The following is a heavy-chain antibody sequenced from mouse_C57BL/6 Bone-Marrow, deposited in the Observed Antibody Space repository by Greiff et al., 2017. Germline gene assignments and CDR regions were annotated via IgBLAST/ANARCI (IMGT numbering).Heavy chain of an antibody. CDR1: GYTFTSYW. Sequence: QVQLQQPGAELVKPGASVKVSCKASGYTFTSYWMHWVKQRPGQGLEWIGRIHPSDSDTNYNQQFKGKATLTVDKSSSTAYMQLSILTSEDSAVYYCAIKGAYYSNYFDYWGQGTTLTVSS. CDR2: IHPSDSDT. J-gene: IGHJ2*01. V-gene: IGHV1-74*01. CDR3: AIKGAYYSNYFDY. D-gene: IGHD2-5*01.